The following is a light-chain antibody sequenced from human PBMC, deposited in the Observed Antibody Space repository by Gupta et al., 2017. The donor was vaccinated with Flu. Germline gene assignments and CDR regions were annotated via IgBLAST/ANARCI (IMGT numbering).Light chain of an antibody. CDR3: QQYYSYPLT. V-gene: IGKV1-8*01. J-gene: IGKJ4*01. Sequence: IRMTHIPACFFVSTGDRVTITCRASQGISSYLAWYHQKPGKAPKLLIYAASTLQSGVPSRFSGSGSGTDFTLTISCLQSEDFATYYCQQYYSYPLTFGGGTKVEIK. CDR1: QGISSY. CDR2: AAS.